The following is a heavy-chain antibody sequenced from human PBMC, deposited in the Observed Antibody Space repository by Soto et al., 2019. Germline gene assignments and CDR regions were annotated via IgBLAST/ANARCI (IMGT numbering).Heavy chain of an antibody. D-gene: IGHD3-9*01. CDR3: ARRYRKDFDY. CDR1: GCSISIGGYY. J-gene: IGHJ4*02. Sequence: SETLSLTCPVSGCSISIGGYYWLWIRQHPGKGLEWIGYIYYSGSTYYNPSLKSRVTISVDTSKNQFSLKLSSVTAADTAVYYCARRYRKDFDYWGQGTLVTVSS. CDR2: IYYSGST. V-gene: IGHV4-31*03.